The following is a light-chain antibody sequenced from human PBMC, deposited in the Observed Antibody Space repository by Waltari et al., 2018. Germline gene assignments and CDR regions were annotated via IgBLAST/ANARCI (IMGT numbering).Light chain of an antibody. CDR3: QKYGTLPAT. Sequence: RAGNSVSKTLAWYQQKPGQAPRLLIYDASTRATGIPDRFSGSGFGTDFSLTISRLEAENVAVYYCQKYGTLPATFGQGTTVEIK. J-gene: IGKJ1*01. CDR1: NSVSKT. CDR2: DAS. V-gene: IGKV3-20*01.